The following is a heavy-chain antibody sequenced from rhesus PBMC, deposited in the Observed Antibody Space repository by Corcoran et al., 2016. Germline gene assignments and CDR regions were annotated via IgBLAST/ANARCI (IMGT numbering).Heavy chain of an antibody. V-gene: IGHV4S7*01. Sequence: QVQLQESGPGLVKPSETLSLTCAVSGGPIRSSYWCSWIRQSPGKGLEWIGYVYGGSGSTSYNPSLKSRVTISTDTSKNQFSLKLSSVTAADTAVYYCARREVDNSLDVWGRGVLVTVSS. CDR3: ARREVDNSLDV. CDR2: VYGGSGST. J-gene: IGHJ5-2*02. CDR1: GGPIRSSYW.